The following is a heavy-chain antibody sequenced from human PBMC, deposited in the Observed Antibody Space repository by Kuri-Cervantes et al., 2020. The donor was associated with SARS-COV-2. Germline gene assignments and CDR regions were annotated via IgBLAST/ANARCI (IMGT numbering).Heavy chain of an antibody. CDR1: GFPFPRYY. V-gene: IGHV1-46*01. Sequence: SVKVSCKTFGFPFPRYYIHWVRQAPAQGLEWMGIINHGGGSTSYAQRFQGRISITRDTSTSTVYMELTSLTAEDAAAYFCARSSVGGPFRCFDHWGQGTLVTVSS. D-gene: IGHD1-26*01. CDR3: ARSSVGGPFRCFDH. CDR2: INHGGGST. J-gene: IGHJ4*02.